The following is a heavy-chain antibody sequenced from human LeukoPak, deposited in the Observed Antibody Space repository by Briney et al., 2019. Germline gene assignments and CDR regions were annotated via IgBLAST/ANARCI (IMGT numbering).Heavy chain of an antibody. CDR2: ISGSGGST. CDR3: AKDQYSSGWITARVSHQH. Sequence: GGSLRLSCAASGFTFSRYAMSWVRQAPGKGLEWVSAISGSGGSTYYADSVKGRFTISRDNSKNTLYLQMNSLRAEDTAVYYCAKDQYSSGWITARVSHQHWGQGTLVTVSS. V-gene: IGHV3-23*01. CDR1: GFTFSRYA. D-gene: IGHD6-19*01. J-gene: IGHJ1*01.